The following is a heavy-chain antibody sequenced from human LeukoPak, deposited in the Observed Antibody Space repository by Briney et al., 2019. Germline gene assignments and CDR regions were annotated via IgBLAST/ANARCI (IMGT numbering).Heavy chain of an antibody. CDR1: GFSISNDW. J-gene: IGHJ4*02. CDR2: VESRSAGETT. V-gene: IGHV3-15*04. Sequence: GGSLRLSCAASGFSISNDWMSWVRQAPGKGLEWVGRVESRSAGETTDYAAPVKGRFTISRDDSKNTLYLQMNSLKTEDTAVYYCTLIQGWGSGSYYRDFWGQGTLVTVSS. CDR3: TLIQGWGSGSYYRDF. D-gene: IGHD3-10*01.